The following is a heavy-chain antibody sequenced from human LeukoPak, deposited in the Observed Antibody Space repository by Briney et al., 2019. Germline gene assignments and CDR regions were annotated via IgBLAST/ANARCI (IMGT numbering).Heavy chain of an antibody. J-gene: IGHJ3*02. V-gene: IGHV5-51*01. CDR1: GYSFTSYW. CDR2: IYPGDSDT. D-gene: IGHD3-16*02. Sequence: GESLKISCKGSGYSFTSYWIGWVRQMPGKGLEWMGIIYPGDSDTRYSPSFQGQVTISADKSISTAYPQWSSLKASDTAMYYCARPGLGELSLPASNAFDIWGQGTMVTVSS. CDR3: ARPGLGELSLPASNAFDI.